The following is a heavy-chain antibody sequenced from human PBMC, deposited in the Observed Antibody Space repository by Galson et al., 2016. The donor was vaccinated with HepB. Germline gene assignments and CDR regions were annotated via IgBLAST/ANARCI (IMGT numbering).Heavy chain of an antibody. J-gene: IGHJ4*02. V-gene: IGHV3-72*01. D-gene: IGHD2/OR15-2a*01. Sequence: SLRLSCAASGFMLSDHYIDWVRQAPGKGLEWVGRSRDKPHSYTTEYAASVKGRFAIPRDESDNSLYLQMNSLKTEDTAVYYCARDFYDGSCHYMDYWGRGTLVTVAS. CDR3: ARDFYDGSCHYMDY. CDR2: SRDKPHSYTT. CDR1: GFMLSDHY.